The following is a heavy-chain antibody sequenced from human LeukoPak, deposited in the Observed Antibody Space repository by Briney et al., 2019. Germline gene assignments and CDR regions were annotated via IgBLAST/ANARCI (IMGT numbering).Heavy chain of an antibody. CDR1: GFTFSSYS. Sequence: GGSLRLSCAASGFTFSSYSMNWVRQAPGKGLEWVSYITSSSSIIYYGDSVKGRFTVSRDNAKNSLYLQMNSLRAEDTAMYYCARHIPRGNNFFDYWGQGTLVTVSS. D-gene: IGHD3-16*01. J-gene: IGHJ4*02. CDR3: ARHIPRGNNFFDY. V-gene: IGHV3-48*01. CDR2: ITSSSSII.